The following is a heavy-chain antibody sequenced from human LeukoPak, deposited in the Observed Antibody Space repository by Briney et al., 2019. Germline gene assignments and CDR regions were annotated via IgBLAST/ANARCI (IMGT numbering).Heavy chain of an antibody. CDR3: VRGAYSSSWLNFDY. CDR2: ISPSGDIT. D-gene: IGHD6-13*01. V-gene: IGHV3-23*01. J-gene: IGHJ4*02. Sequence: GGSLRLSCAASGFTFSNHGINWVRQAPGKGLEWVSGISPSGDITYYTDSVQGRFTISRDNSKNTLYLQMNSLRAEDTAVYYCVRGAYSSSWLNFDYWGQGTLVTVSS. CDR1: GFTFSNHG.